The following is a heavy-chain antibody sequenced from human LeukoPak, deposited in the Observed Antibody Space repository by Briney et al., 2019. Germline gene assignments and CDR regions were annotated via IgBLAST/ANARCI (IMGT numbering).Heavy chain of an antibody. Sequence: GGSLRLSCAASGFTFSSYAMSWVRQAPGKGLEWVSAISGSGGSTYYADSVKGRFTTSRDNSKNTLYLQMNSLRAEDTAVYYCAKSSTNYYYYGMDVWGQGTTVTVSS. V-gene: IGHV3-23*01. CDR1: GFTFSSYA. J-gene: IGHJ6*02. CDR2: ISGSGGST. CDR3: AKSSTNYYYYGMDV. D-gene: IGHD2-2*01.